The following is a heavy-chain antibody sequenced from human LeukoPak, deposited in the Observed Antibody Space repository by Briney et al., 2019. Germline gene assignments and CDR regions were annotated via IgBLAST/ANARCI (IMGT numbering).Heavy chain of an antibody. Sequence: SETPSLTCTVSGGSISSGGYYWSWIRQHPGKGLEWIGYIYYSGSTYYNPSLKSRVTISVDTSKNQFSLKLSSVTAADTAVYYCARSCGGDCYSKGDYWGQGTLVTVSS. CDR1: GGSISSGGYY. J-gene: IGHJ4*02. V-gene: IGHV4-31*03. CDR3: ARSCGGDCYSKGDY. CDR2: IYYSGST. D-gene: IGHD2-21*02.